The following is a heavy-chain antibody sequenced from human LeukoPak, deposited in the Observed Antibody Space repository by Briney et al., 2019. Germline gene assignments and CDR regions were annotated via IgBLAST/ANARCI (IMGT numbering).Heavy chain of an antibody. Sequence: PGGSLRLSCAASGFTLSDYYMSSIRQAPGKGLEWVSYISSSGSTIYYADSVKGRFTISRDNAKNSLYLQMNSLRAEDTAVYYCARDSRYCSGGSCPYYYYYGIDVWGQGTTVTVSS. CDR3: ARDSRYCSGGSCPYYYYYGIDV. D-gene: IGHD2-15*01. CDR2: ISSSGSTI. V-gene: IGHV3-11*01. CDR1: GFTLSDYY. J-gene: IGHJ6*02.